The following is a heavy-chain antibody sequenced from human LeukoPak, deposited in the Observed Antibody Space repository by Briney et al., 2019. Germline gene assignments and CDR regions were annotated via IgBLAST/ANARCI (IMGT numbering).Heavy chain of an antibody. V-gene: IGHV3-15*01. CDR1: GFTFSSYA. CDR3: TTALGIAVAGTDY. CDR2: IKSKTDGGTT. J-gene: IGHJ4*02. Sequence: PGGSLRLSCAASGFTFSSYAMSWVRQAPGKGLEWVGRIKSKTDGGTTDYAAPVKGRFTISRDDSKNTLYLQMNSLKTEDTAVYYCTTALGIAVAGTDYWGQGTLVTVSS. D-gene: IGHD6-19*01.